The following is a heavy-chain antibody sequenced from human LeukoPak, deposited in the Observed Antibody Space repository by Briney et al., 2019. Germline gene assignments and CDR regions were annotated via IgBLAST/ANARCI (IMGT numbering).Heavy chain of an antibody. D-gene: IGHD3-10*01. CDR2: IYSGGST. Sequence: GGSLRLSCAASGFTVSSNYMSWVRQAPGEGLEWVSVIYSGGSTYYADSAKGRFTSSRDNSKNTLYLQMISLRVEDTAVYYCARDSSMLRGPLVIYYFDFWGQGTLVTVSS. CDR1: GFTVSSNY. CDR3: ARDSSMLRGPLVIYYFDF. J-gene: IGHJ4*02. V-gene: IGHV3-53*01.